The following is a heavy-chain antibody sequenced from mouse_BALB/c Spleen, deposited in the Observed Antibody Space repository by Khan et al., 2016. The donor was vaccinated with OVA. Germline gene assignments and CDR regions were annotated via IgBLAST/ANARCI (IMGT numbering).Heavy chain of an antibody. CDR3: ARPPYFSYVMVY. CDR2: INTYTGEP. Sequence: QVQLKQSGPALKKPGETVKISCKASGYTFTNYGMNWVKQAPGKGLKWMGWINTYTGEPTYADDFKGRFAFSLETSASTANLQINNLKSEDTATYFWARPPYFSYVMVYWGQGTSVTVSS. V-gene: IGHV9-3-1*01. J-gene: IGHJ4*01. CDR1: GYTFTNYG. D-gene: IGHD2-10*01.